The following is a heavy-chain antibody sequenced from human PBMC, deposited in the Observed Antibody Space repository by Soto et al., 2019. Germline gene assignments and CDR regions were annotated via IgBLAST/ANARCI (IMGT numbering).Heavy chain of an antibody. Sequence: SETLSLTCTVSGGSISSGGYYWSWIRQHPGKGLEWIGCIYYSGSTYYNPSLKSRVTISVDTSKNQFSLKLSSVTAADTAVYYCARAWDDYSNWFDPWGQGTLVTVSS. CDR2: IYYSGST. V-gene: IGHV4-31*03. J-gene: IGHJ5*02. D-gene: IGHD4-4*01. CDR1: GGSISSGGYY. CDR3: ARAWDDYSNWFDP.